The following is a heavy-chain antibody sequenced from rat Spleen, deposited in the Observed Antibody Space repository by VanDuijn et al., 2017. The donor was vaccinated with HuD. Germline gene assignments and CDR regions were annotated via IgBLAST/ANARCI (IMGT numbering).Heavy chain of an antibody. CDR2: ISYDGSST. D-gene: IGHD1-9*01. Sequence: EVQLVESDGGLVQPGRSLKLSCAASGFTFSDYYMAWVRQAPTKGLEWVATISYDGSSTYYRDSVKGRFTISRDNAKSTLYLQMDSLRSEDTATYYCARDTYFGYNLFDYWGQGVMVTVSS. V-gene: IGHV5-29*01. J-gene: IGHJ2*01. CDR1: GFTFSDYY. CDR3: ARDTYFGYNLFDY.